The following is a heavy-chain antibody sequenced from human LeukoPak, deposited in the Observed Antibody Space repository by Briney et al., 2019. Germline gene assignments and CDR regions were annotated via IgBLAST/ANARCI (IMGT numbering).Heavy chain of an antibody. J-gene: IGHJ4*02. CDR3: ARDRGVEYSSAFDY. Sequence: ASVKVSCKASGYTFTGYYMHWVRQAPGQGLEWMGWINPNSGGTNYAQKFQGRVTMIRDTSISTAYMELSRLRSDDTAVYYCARDRGVEYSSAFDYWGQGTLVTDSS. CDR2: INPNSGGT. CDR1: GYTFTGYY. D-gene: IGHD6-6*01. V-gene: IGHV1-2*02.